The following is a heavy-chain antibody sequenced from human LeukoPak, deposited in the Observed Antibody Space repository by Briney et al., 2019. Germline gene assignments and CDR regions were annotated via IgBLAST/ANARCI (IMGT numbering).Heavy chain of an antibody. CDR1: GFTFSSYW. Sequence: GGSLRLSCEASGFTFSSYWMSWVRQAPGKGLEWVANTEKDGGDKYYVDSVSGRFTISRDNAKSLVYLQMNSLRVEDTAVYYCTRELWPGDYWGQGILVTVSS. J-gene: IGHJ4*02. CDR3: TRELWPGDY. V-gene: IGHV3-7*01. CDR2: TEKDGGDK. D-gene: IGHD3-16*01.